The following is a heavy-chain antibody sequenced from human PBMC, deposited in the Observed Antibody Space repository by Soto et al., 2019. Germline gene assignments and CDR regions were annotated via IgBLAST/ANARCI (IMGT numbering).Heavy chain of an antibody. Sequence: GGAPGLSRAASGFTLSSHNMKWGPQAPGEGLVWVSSISSSGSYVYYADSVKGRFTISRDNAKNSLYLQMNSLRAEDTAVYYCARAKYYYDSHTGGWFDPWGQGTLVTVSS. V-gene: IGHV3-21*01. CDR3: ARAKYYYDSHTGGWFDP. D-gene: IGHD3-22*01. J-gene: IGHJ5*02. CDR2: ISSSGSYV. CDR1: GFTLSSHN.